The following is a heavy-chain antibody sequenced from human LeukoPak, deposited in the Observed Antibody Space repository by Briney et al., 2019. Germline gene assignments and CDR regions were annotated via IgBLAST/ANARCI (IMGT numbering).Heavy chain of an antibody. V-gene: IGHV3-74*01. CDR2: INSDGSST. Sequence: TGGSLRLSCAASGFTFSSYWMHWVRQAPGKGLVWVSRINSDGSSTSYADSVKGRFTISRDNVKNTLYLQMNSLRAEDMAVYYCARARVGANRPDYWGQGTLVTVSS. CDR3: ARARVGANRPDY. J-gene: IGHJ4*02. D-gene: IGHD1-26*01. CDR1: GFTFSSYW.